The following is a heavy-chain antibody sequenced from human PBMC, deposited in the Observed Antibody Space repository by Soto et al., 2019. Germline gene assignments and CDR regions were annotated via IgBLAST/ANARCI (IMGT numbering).Heavy chain of an antibody. CDR1: GYTFTSYG. J-gene: IGHJ6*02. V-gene: IGHV1-18*01. CDR2: ISAYNGNT. CDR3: ARDNQMVRGGVGYYYGMDV. D-gene: IGHD3-10*01. Sequence: QVQLVQSGAEGKKPGASVKVSCKASGYTFTSYGISWVRQAPGQGLEWMGWISAYNGNTNYAQKHXGRVTRTTDTXXSXAFXELRSLRSDDTAVYYCARDNQMVRGGVGYYYGMDVWGQGTTVTVSS.